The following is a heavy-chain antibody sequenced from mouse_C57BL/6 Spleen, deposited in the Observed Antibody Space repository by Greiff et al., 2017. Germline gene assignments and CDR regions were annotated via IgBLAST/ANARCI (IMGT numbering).Heavy chain of an antibody. CDR3: ADLLQADD. J-gene: IGHJ2*01. D-gene: IGHD6-1*01. CDR2: IYPGDGDT. Sequence: QVQLQQSGPELVKPGASVKISCKASGYAFSSSWMNWVKQRPGKGLEWIGRIYPGDGDTNYNGKFKGKATLTAGKSSSTAYMQLSSLTSEDSAVCFCADLLQADDWGQGTTLTVSS. CDR1: GYAFSSSW. V-gene: IGHV1-82*01.